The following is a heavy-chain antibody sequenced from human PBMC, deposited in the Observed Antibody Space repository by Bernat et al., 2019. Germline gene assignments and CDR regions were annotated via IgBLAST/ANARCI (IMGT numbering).Heavy chain of an antibody. Sequence: QVQLVESGGGVVQPGRSLRLSCAASGFTFSSYGMHWVRQAPDKGLEWVAVISYDGSNKYYADSVKGRFTISRDNSKNTLYLQMNSLRAEDTAVYYCAKDAMVRGVILYYYYGMDVWGQGTTVTVSS. CDR3: AKDAMVRGVILYYYYGMDV. V-gene: IGHV3-30*18. CDR1: GFTFSSYG. CDR2: ISYDGSNK. J-gene: IGHJ6*02. D-gene: IGHD3-10*01.